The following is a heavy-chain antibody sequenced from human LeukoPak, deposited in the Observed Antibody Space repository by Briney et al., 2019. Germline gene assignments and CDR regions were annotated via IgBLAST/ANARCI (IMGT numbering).Heavy chain of an antibody. D-gene: IGHD6-19*01. V-gene: IGHV1-2*02. CDR1: GYTFTGYY. J-gene: IGHJ2*01. Sequence: ASVKVSCKASGYTFTGYYMHWVRQAPGQGLEWMGWINPNSGGTNYAQKFQGRVTMTRDTSISTAYMELSRLRSDDTAVYYCARLESSSGWYKADYWYFDLWGRGTLVTVSS. CDR2: INPNSGGT. CDR3: ARLESSSGWYKADYWYFDL.